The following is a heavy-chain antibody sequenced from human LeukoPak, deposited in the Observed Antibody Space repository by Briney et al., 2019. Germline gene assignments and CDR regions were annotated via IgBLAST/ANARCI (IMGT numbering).Heavy chain of an antibody. D-gene: IGHD2-2*01. CDR2: MNPNSGNT. CDR3: ARGCSSTSCYPHNWFDP. CDR1: GYTFTSYD. Sequence: GASVKVSCKASGYTFTSYDINWVRQATGQGLEWMGWMNPNSGNTGYAQKFQGRVTMTRNTSISTAYMGLSSLRSEDTAVYYCARGCSSTSCYPHNWFDPWGQGTLVTVSS. V-gene: IGHV1-8*01. J-gene: IGHJ5*02.